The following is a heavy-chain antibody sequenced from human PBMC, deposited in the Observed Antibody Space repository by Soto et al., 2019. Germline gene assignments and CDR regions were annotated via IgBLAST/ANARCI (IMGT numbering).Heavy chain of an antibody. CDR1: GGSVSSGSYY. Sequence: PSETLSLTCTVSGGSVSSGSYYWIWLRQPPGKGLEWIGYIYYSGSTNYNPSLKSRVTISVDTSKNQFSLKLSSVTAADTAVYYCARDRGGPTFYFYCMDVWGQGTTVTVSS. CDR2: IYYSGST. J-gene: IGHJ6*02. V-gene: IGHV4-61*01. D-gene: IGHD3-16*01. CDR3: ARDRGGPTFYFYCMDV.